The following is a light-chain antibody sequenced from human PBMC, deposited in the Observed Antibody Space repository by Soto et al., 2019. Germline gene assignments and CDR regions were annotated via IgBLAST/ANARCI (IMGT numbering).Light chain of an antibody. J-gene: IGKJ4*01. CDR3: QQDNSFHLS. Sequence: DIQMTQSPSSVSAPVGDRVSITCRASQGISSWLAWYQQKPGRAPKLLIYTGSSLQSGVPSRFSSTGSGTDYTLTIGSPEQEDGATYYCQQDNSFHLSFCGGTKVEIK. CDR1: QGISSW. V-gene: IGKV1-12*01. CDR2: TGS.